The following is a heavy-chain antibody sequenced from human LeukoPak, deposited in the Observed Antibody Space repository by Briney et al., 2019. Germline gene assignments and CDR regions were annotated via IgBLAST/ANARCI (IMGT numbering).Heavy chain of an antibody. Sequence: PGGSLRLSCAASRFSFSSYWMSWVRQAPGKGLEWVANINQDGSDKYYVDSVKGRFTISRDNAKNSLYLQMNSLRAEDTAVYYCARVYMRKPEAFDIWGQGTMVTVSS. J-gene: IGHJ3*02. CDR1: RFSFSSYW. V-gene: IGHV3-7*01. CDR3: ARVYMRKPEAFDI. CDR2: INQDGSDK. D-gene: IGHD1-14*01.